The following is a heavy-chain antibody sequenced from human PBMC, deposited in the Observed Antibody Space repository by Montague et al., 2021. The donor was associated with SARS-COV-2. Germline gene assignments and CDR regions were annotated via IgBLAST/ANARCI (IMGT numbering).Heavy chain of an antibody. CDR2: INQDGGEK. Sequence: SRRISCAASGFGFSRYWMTLVRQAPGKGLEWMANINQDGGEKYYVDSVKGRFTVSRDNAKNSLYLQLNSLRDEDTAVYYCATFKYCTTSTCAVEPYYYYYSGMDVWGQGTTVTVSS. CDR1: GFGFSRYW. V-gene: IGHV3-7*01. D-gene: IGHD2-8*01. J-gene: IGHJ6*02. CDR3: ATFKYCTTSTCAVEPYYYYYSGMDV.